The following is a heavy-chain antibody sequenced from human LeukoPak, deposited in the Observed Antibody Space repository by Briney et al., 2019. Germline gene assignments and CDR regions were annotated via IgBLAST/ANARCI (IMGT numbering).Heavy chain of an antibody. D-gene: IGHD5-18*01. J-gene: IGHJ4*02. CDR3: AHRNTTMVRVDY. CDR1: GFTFSDSN. Sequence: GGSLRLSCAASGFTFSDSNMNWVRQAPGKGLEWVGRIRSETDGGTTDYAAPVKGRFTISRDDSKSTVFLQMSSLKTEDTAVYFCAHRNTTMVRVDYWGQGTLVTVSS. CDR2: IRSETDGGTT. V-gene: IGHV3-15*01.